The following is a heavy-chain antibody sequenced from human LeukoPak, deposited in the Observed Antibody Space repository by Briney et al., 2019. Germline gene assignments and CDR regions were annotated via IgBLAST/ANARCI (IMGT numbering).Heavy chain of an antibody. J-gene: IGHJ6*03. D-gene: IGHD3-22*01. CDR3: ARLKFYDSTGYSPGYYMDV. Sequence: PSETLSLTCSVSGGAIISYYWSWMRQPAGKGPEWIGRIYSTGNTDYNPSLKTRVTMSTDLSKKQFSLRLRSVTAADTAVYYCARLKFYDSTGYSPGYYMDVWGKGTAVTVSS. CDR2: IYSTGNT. CDR1: GGAIISYY. V-gene: IGHV4-4*07.